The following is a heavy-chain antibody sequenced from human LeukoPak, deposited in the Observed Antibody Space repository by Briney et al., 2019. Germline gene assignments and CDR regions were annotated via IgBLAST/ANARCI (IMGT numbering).Heavy chain of an antibody. Sequence: GESLKISCKGSGYSFTDYCIAWVRQMPGKGLEWMGLVYPGDSDSRYNPSFRGQVTISVDKANSTAYLQWNSLKASDTAIYYCARHSPGWMVRPYCFDSWGQGTLVTVSS. D-gene: IGHD3-10*01. CDR2: VYPGDSDS. CDR1: GYSFTDYC. CDR3: ARHSPGWMVRPYCFDS. V-gene: IGHV5-51*01. J-gene: IGHJ4*02.